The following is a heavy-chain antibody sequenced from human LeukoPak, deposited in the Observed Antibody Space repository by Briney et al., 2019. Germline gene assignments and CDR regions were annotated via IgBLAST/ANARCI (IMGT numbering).Heavy chain of an antibody. J-gene: IGHJ5*02. Sequence: GGSLRLSCAASGFTLSGHWMHWFRQPPGKGLAWVSRNKYDGSESYYADSVKGRFTISRDNAKNTLYLQMNSLRVEDTAMYYCAKSDWFDPWGQGTLVTVSS. CDR2: NKYDGSES. CDR1: GFTLSGHW. CDR3: AKSDWFDP. V-gene: IGHV3-74*01.